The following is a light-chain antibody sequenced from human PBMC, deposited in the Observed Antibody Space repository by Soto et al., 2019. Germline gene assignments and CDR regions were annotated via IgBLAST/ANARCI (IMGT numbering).Light chain of an antibody. CDR2: SNN. CDR1: SSNIGSNT. J-gene: IGLJ3*02. V-gene: IGLV1-44*01. Sequence: QSVLTQPPSASGTPGQRVTISCSGSSSNIGSNTVNWYQQLPATAPKLLIYSNNQRPSGVPDRFSGSKSGTSASLAISGLQSEDEADYYCAAWDDNRNGWVFGGGTKLTVL. CDR3: AAWDDNRNGWV.